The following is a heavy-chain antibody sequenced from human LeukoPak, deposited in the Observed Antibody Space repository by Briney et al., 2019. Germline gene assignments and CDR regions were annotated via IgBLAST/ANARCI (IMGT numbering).Heavy chain of an antibody. V-gene: IGHV5-51*01. D-gene: IGHD2-15*01. CDR3: ATARFCSGGACYAEH. Sequence: GGSLRLSCVASGFIFSSYGMHWVRQAPGKGLEWVGIIYPGDSDTRYSPSFQGQVTISVDKSISTAYLQWSSLKASDTAMYYCATARFCSGGACYAEHWGQGTLVTVPS. CDR2: IYPGDSDT. CDR1: GFIFSSYG. J-gene: IGHJ4*02.